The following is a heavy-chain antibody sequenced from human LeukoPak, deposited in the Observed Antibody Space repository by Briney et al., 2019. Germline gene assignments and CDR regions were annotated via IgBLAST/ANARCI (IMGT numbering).Heavy chain of an antibody. CDR3: ARGRGLGVVSPYFDY. D-gene: IGHD3-3*01. CDR1: GFSFSNNY. V-gene: IGHV3-53*01. Sequence: GGSLRLSCVVSGFSFSNNYLIWVRQAPGNGLERVSVIYGDGRTSHSASVRGRFTISRDNSKNIVSLQMNNLRAEDTAVYYCARGRGLGVVSPYFDYWGQGTLVTVSS. CDR2: IYGDGRT. J-gene: IGHJ4*02.